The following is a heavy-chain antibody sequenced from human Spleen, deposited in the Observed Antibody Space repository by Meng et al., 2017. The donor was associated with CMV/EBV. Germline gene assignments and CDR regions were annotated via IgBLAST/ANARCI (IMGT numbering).Heavy chain of an antibody. D-gene: IGHD3-22*01. CDR2: ITSSSGYI. CDR3: ATTYYYDDTDYP. J-gene: IGHJ5*02. CDR1: GFTFSSYS. Sequence: GGSLRLSCAASGFTFSSYSMNWVRQAPGKGLEWVSSITSSSGYIYYADSMKGRFTISRDNAKNSLYLQMNSLRAEDTAVYYCATTYYYDDTDYPSGQGTLVTVSS. V-gene: IGHV3-21*01.